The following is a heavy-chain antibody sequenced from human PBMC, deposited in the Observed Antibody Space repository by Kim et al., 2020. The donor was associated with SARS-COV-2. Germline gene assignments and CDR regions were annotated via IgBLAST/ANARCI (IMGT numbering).Heavy chain of an antibody. CDR3: AKDTESTPYSYGSGSYFY. D-gene: IGHD3-10*01. CDR1: GFTFSSYA. Sequence: GGSLRLSCAASGFTFSSYAMSWVRQAPGKGLEWVSAISGSGGSTYYADSVKGRFTISRDNSKNTLYLQMNSLRAEDTAVYYCAKDTESTPYSYGSGSYFYWGQGTLVTVSS. V-gene: IGHV3-23*01. J-gene: IGHJ4*02. CDR2: ISGSGGST.